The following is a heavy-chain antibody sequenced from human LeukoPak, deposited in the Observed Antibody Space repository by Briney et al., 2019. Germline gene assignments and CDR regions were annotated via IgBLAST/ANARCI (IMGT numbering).Heavy chain of an antibody. CDR2: INHSGST. CDR3: ARRNSYYYDSSGYYSRFDY. CDR1: GGSFSGYY. D-gene: IGHD3-22*01. V-gene: IGHV4-34*01. J-gene: IGHJ4*02. Sequence: PSETLSLTCAVYGGSFSGYYWSWIRQPPGKGLEWIGEINHSGSTNYNPSLKSRVTISVDTSKNQFSLKLSSVTAADTAVYYCARRNSYYYDSSGYYSRFDYWGQGTLVTVSS.